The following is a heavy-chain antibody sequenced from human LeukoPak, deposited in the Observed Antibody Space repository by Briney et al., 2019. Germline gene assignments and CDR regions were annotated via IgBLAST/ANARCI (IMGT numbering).Heavy chain of an antibody. J-gene: IGHJ4*02. Sequence: TGGSLRLSCAASGFTFSSHWMHWVRQAPGTGLVWVSRINGDGSGIIYADSVKGRFTISRDNAKNTLYLQMNSLRVEDTAVYYCAKGAPVDYWGQGTLVTVSS. CDR3: AKGAPVDY. D-gene: IGHD1-26*01. CDR2: INGDGSGI. CDR1: GFTFSSHW. V-gene: IGHV3-74*01.